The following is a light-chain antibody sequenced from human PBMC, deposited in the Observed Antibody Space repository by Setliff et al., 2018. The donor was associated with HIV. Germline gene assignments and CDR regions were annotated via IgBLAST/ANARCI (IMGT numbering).Light chain of an antibody. CDR3: SSYTSSSTDV. CDR1: SSDIGAYNY. CDR2: DVS. J-gene: IGLJ1*01. V-gene: IGLV2-14*03. Sequence: QSALAQPASVSGSPGQSITISCTGTSSDIGAYNYVSWYQQQSGKAPKLMIYDVSTRPSGVSNRFSGSKSGNTASLTISGLQTEDEADYYCSSYTSSSTDVFGTGTKVTV.